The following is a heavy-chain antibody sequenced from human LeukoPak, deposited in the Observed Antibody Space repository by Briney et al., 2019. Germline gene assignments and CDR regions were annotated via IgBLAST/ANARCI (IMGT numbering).Heavy chain of an antibody. V-gene: IGHV4-31*03. Sequence: PSQTLSLTCTVSGGSISSGGYYWSWIRQHPRKGLEWIGYIYYSESTFYNPSLKSRVTISLDTSNNQFSLSLSSVTAADTAVYYCASYDTGYFQHWGQGTLVTVSS. D-gene: IGHD3-3*01. CDR1: GGSISSGGYY. CDR2: IYYSEST. J-gene: IGHJ1*01. CDR3: ASYDTGYFQH.